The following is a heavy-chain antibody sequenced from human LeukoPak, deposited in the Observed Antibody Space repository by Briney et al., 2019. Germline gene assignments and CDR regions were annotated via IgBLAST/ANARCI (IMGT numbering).Heavy chain of an antibody. J-gene: IGHJ4*02. D-gene: IGHD6-19*01. CDR2: ISAYNGNT. CDR3: ARDAMVLSGVYSSGSWGGDY. Sequence: GASVKVSCKASGYTFTSYGISWVRQAPGQGLEWMGWISAYNGNTNYAQKLQGRVTMTTDTSTSTAYMELRSLRSDDTAVYYCARDAMVLSGVYSSGSWGGDYWGQGTLVTVSS. V-gene: IGHV1-18*01. CDR1: GYTFTSYG.